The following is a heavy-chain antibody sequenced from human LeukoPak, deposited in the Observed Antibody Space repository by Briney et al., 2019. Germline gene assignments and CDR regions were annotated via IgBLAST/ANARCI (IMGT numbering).Heavy chain of an antibody. CDR3: ARVSSSWAYFEG. CDR2: MNSDGSSI. J-gene: IGHJ4*02. V-gene: IGHV3-74*01. CDR1: GFTFSSYW. D-gene: IGHD6-13*01. Sequence: GGSLRLSCAASGFTFSSYWMHWVRQAPGKGLVWVSRMNSDGSSISYADSVKGRFTISRDNAKNTLYLQMKSLRAEDTAVYYCARVSSSWAYFEGWGQGTLVTVSS.